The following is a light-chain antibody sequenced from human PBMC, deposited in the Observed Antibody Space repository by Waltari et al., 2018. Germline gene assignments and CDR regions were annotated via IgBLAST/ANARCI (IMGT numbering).Light chain of an antibody. V-gene: IGLV3-10*01. CDR1: ALPKKF. J-gene: IGLJ2*01. Sequence: SYELTQPPSVSVSPGQTARITCSGDALPKKFAYWYQQKSGQAPVLVIYEDTKRLSGIPERFSGSSSGTVATLTISGAQVEDEADYYCYSTDNGGLGVFGGGTKLAV. CDR2: EDT. CDR3: YSTDNGGLGV.